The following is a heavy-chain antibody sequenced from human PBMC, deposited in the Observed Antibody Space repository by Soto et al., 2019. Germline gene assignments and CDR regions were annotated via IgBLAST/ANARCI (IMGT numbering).Heavy chain of an antibody. CDR3: ARAAKFGELYH. CDR1: GVSIRSYY. D-gene: IGHD3-10*02. V-gene: IGHV4-4*07. J-gene: IGHJ5*02. Sequence: SETLSLTCTVSGVSIRSYYWSWVRQSAGKGLEWIGRICVSGINNYNPSLRSRVTMSEDTSKNQLSLTLTSVTAADTAIYYCARAAKFGELYHWGQGTPVTVSS. CDR2: ICVSGIN.